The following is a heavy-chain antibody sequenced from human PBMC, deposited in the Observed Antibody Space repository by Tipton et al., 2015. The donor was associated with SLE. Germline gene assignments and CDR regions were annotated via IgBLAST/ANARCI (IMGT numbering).Heavy chain of an antibody. Sequence: QLVQSGAEVKKPGASVKVSCKASGYTFTSYGISWVRQAPGQGLEWMGGIIPIFGTANYAQKLQGRVTMTTDTSTSTAYMELRSLRSDDTAVYYCARNTALLTGWFDPWGQGTLVTVSS. J-gene: IGHJ5*02. CDR1: GYTFTSYG. D-gene: IGHD5-18*01. CDR3: ARNTALLTGWFDP. CDR2: IIPIFGTA. V-gene: IGHV1-18*04.